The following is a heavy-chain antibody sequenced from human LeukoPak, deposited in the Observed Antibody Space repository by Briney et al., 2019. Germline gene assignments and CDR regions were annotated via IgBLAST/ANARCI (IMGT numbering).Heavy chain of an antibody. V-gene: IGHV3-30-3*01. CDR3: ARGFVDIVATTEHGNWFDP. Sequence: PGGSLRLSCAASGFTFSSYAMHWVRQAPGKGLEWVAVISYDGSNKYYADSVKGRFTISRDNSKNTLYLQMNSLRAEDTAVYYCARGFVDIVATTEHGNWFDPWGQGTLVTVSS. CDR1: GFTFSSYA. CDR2: ISYDGSNK. D-gene: IGHD5-12*01. J-gene: IGHJ5*02.